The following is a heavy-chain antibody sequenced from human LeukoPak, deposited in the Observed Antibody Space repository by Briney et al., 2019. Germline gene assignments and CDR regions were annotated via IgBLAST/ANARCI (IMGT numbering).Heavy chain of an antibody. V-gene: IGHV3-66*01. CDR2: IYSGGDT. Sequence: PGGSLRLSCAASGFTVSNNYMNWVRQAPGKGLEWVSLIYSGGDTHYADSVKGRFTISRDSSKNTLYLQMNSLRAEDTAVYYCATADPDFDYWGQGTLVTVSS. J-gene: IGHJ4*02. CDR1: GFTVSNNY. CDR3: ATADPDFDY.